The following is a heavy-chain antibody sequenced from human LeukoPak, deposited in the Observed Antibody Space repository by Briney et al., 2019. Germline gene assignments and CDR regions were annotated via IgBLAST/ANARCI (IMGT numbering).Heavy chain of an antibody. D-gene: IGHD3-22*01. CDR2: IRYDGSNK. V-gene: IGHV3-30*02. J-gene: IGHJ4*02. CDR3: AKDLTGFYSSGYVFGY. Sequence: GGSLRLSCAASGFTFSSYGMHWVRQAPGKGLEWVAFIRYDGSNKYYADSVKGRFTISRDNSKNTLYLQMNSLRAEGTAVYYCAKDLTGFYSSGYVFGYWGQGTLVTVSS. CDR1: GFTFSSYG.